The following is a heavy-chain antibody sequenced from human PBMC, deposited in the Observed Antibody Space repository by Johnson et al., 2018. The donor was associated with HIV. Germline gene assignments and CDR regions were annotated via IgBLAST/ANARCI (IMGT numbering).Heavy chain of an antibody. CDR2: IYSGGST. V-gene: IGHV3-66*02. CDR3: AREKGMTTIRDAFVI. CDR1: GFTVSSNY. D-gene: IGHD5-24*01. Sequence: VQLVESGGGLVQPGGSLRLSCAASGFTVSSNYMSWVRQAPGKGLEWVSVIYSGGSTYYADSVKGRFTISRDNSKNTLYLQMNSLRPEDTAVYFCAREKGMTTIRDAFVIWGQGTMGTVSS. J-gene: IGHJ3*02.